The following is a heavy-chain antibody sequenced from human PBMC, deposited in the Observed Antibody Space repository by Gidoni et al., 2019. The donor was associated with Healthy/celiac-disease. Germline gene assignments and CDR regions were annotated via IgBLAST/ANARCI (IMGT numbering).Heavy chain of an antibody. CDR3: ARQRQWLVPFDY. V-gene: IGHV4-39*01. CDR1: GGSISSSSYY. CDR2: IYYSGST. J-gene: IGHJ4*02. D-gene: IGHD6-19*01. Sequence: QLQLQESGPGLVKPSETLYLTCTVSGGSISSSSYYWGWLRQPPGKGLEWIGSIYYSGSTYYNPSLKSRVTISVDTSKNQFSLKLSSVTAADTAVYYCARQRQWLVPFDYWGQGTLVTVSS.